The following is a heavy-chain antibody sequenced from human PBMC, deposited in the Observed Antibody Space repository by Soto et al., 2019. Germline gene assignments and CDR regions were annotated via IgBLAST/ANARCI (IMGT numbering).Heavy chain of an antibody. CDR1: GGSISSYY. Sequence: SETLSLTCTVSGGSISSYYWSWIRQPPGKGLEWIRYIYYSGSTNYNPSLKSRVTISVDTSKNQFSLKLSSVTAADTAVYYCARGAPSYDFWSVNYFDYWGQGTLVTVSS. V-gene: IGHV4-59*01. CDR2: IYYSGST. D-gene: IGHD3-3*01. CDR3: ARGAPSYDFWSVNYFDY. J-gene: IGHJ4*02.